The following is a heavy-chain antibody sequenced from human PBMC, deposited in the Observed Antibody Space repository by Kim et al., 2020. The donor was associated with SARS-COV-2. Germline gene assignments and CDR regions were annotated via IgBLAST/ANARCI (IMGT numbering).Heavy chain of an antibody. CDR3: SRGALAAAGSRTEYYYDGMDV. D-gene: IGHD6-13*01. CDR1: GFTFSSYS. Sequence: GGSLRLSCAASGFTFSSYSMNWVRQAPGKGLEWVSSISSSSSYIYNADAVKGRFTITRDNAKNSLYLQMNSMRAEDTAVSYCSRGALAAAGSRTEYYYDGMDVWGHGTTVTVSS. V-gene: IGHV3-21*01. J-gene: IGHJ6*02. CDR2: ISSSSSYI.